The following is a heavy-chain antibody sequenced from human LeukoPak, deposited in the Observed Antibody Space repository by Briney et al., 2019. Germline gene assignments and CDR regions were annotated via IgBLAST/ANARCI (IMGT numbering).Heavy chain of an antibody. Sequence: SETLSLTCTVSGGSISSSSYYWGWIRQPPGKGLEWIGNIYDRGHTYYNPSLKSRVTISVDTSKSQVSLKVSSVTAADTAVYYCARGEKWLQLLDYLGQGTLVTVSS. CDR3: ARGEKWLQLLDY. CDR1: GGSISSSSYY. D-gene: IGHD5-24*01. CDR2: IYDRGHT. V-gene: IGHV4-39*01. J-gene: IGHJ4*02.